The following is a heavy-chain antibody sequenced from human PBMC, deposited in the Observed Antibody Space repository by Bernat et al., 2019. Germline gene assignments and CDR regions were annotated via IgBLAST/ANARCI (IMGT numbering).Heavy chain of an antibody. Sequence: QVQLVQSASEVKNPGASVNISCKALRYSFISYGIHWLRQAPGQRLEWMGWIDPATGKTKFYQKFQGRVTITMYTSASTVYLGLSSLRSEDTALYYCARAIADASFSYYYGLDVWGQGTTVTVSS. J-gene: IGHJ6*02. D-gene: IGHD3-16*01. CDR2: IDPATGKT. CDR3: ARAIADASFSYYYGLDV. CDR1: RYSFISYG. V-gene: IGHV1-3*01.